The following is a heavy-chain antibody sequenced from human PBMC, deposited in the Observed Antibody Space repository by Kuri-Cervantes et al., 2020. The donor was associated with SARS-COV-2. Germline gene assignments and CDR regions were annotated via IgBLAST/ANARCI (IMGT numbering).Heavy chain of an antibody. CDR2: ISSSSSYT. CDR3: ARMCPEGARGIVVVVAVTCFGC. D-gene: IGHD2-15*01. J-gene: IGHJ4*02. CDR1: GFTFSDYY. Sequence: GESLKISCASSGFTFSDYYMSWIRQAPGKGLEWVSYISSSSSYTNYADSVKGRFTISRDNAKNSLYLQMNSLRAEDTAVYYCARMCPEGARGIVVVVAVTCFGCWGQGTLVTVSS. V-gene: IGHV3-11*06.